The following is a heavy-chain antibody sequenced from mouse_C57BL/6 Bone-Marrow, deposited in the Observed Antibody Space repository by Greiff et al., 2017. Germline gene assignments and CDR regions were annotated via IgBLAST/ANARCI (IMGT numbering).Heavy chain of an antibody. D-gene: IGHD3-2*02. V-gene: IGHV5-9-1*02. CDR1: GFTFSSYA. CDR2: ISSGGDYI. J-gene: IGHJ1*03. CDR3: TRDQGLKSRVWYFDV. Sequence: EVMLVESGEGLVKPGGSLKLSCAASGFTFSSYAMSWVRQTPEKRLEWVAYISSGGDYIYYADTVKGRFTISRDNARNTLYLQMSSLKSEDTAMYYCTRDQGLKSRVWYFDVWGTGTTVTVSS.